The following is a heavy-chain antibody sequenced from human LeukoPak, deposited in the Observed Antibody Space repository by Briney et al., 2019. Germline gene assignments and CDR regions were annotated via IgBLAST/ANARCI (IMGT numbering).Heavy chain of an antibody. J-gene: IGHJ6*03. CDR2: IYYSGST. V-gene: IGHV4-59*12. Sequence: SETLSLTCTVSGGSISSYYWSWIRQPPGKGLEWIGYIYYSGSTNYNPSLKSRVTISVDTSKNQFSLKLSSVTAADTAVYYCARDRAGQTFNYYYYYMDVWGKGTTVTISS. CDR3: ARDRAGQTFNYYYYYMDV. CDR1: GGSISSYY.